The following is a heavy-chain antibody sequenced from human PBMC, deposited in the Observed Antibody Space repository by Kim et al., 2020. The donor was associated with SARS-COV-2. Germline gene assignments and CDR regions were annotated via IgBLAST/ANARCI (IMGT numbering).Heavy chain of an antibody. CDR2: INHSGST. J-gene: IGHJ4*02. V-gene: IGHV4-34*01. CDR1: GGSFSGYY. D-gene: IGHD5-12*01. CDR3: ARGPPTPFRYSGYDRPFDY. Sequence: SETLSLTCAVYGGSFSGYYWSWIRQPPGKGLEWIGEINHSGSTNYNPSLKSRVTISVDTSKNQFSLKLSSVTAADTAVYYCARGPPTPFRYSGYDRPFDYWGQGTLVTVSS.